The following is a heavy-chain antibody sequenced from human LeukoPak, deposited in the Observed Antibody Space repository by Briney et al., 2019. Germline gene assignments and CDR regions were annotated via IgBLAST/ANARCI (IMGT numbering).Heavy chain of an antibody. CDR2: IYYSGST. D-gene: IGHD1-1*01. CDR3: ARAPLSPTGTAVDF. J-gene: IGHJ4*02. Sequence: SQTLSLTCTVSGGSISSGDYYWSWIRQPPGKGLEWIGYIYYSGSTYYNPSLKSRVTISIDTSKSQFSLKLSSVTAADTAVYYCARAPLSPTGTAVDFWGQGTLVTVSS. V-gene: IGHV4-30-4*01. CDR1: GGSISSGDYY.